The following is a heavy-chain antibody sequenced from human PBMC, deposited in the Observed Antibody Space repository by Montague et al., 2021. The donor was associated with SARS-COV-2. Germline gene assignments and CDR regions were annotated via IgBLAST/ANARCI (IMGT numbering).Heavy chain of an antibody. CDR3: ARLPYDNSYGMDV. V-gene: IGHV4-59*01. CDR2: IDYSGST. J-gene: IGHJ6*02. Sequence: SETLSLTCTVSGGSISTYYWNWIRQFPGKGLEWIGYIDYSGSTNYNPSLQSRVIISVDRSTIQFSLKLNSVTAADTAIYYCARLPYDNSYGMDVWGQGTTVTVSS. CDR1: GGSISTYY. D-gene: IGHD3-9*01.